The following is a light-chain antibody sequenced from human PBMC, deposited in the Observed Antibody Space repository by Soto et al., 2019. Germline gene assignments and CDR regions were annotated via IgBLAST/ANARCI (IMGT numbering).Light chain of an antibody. Sequence: QSALTQPASVSGSPGQSITISCTGTSSDVGSRNLVSWYQQHPGKAPKLIIYEVTKWPSGVSNRFSGSKSGNTASLTIFGLQAEDEADYYCCSYAGSYTWVFGGGTKLTVL. V-gene: IGLV2-23*02. CDR2: EVT. J-gene: IGLJ3*02. CDR3: CSYAGSYTWV. CDR1: SSDVGSRNL.